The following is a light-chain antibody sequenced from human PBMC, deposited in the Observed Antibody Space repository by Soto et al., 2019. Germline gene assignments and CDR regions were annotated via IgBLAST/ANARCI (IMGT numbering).Light chain of an antibody. V-gene: IGKV1-39*01. CDR3: QQSYSTPRYT. Sequence: DIQMTQSPSSLSASVGDRVTITCQASQSISTSLNWYQQKPGKAPKFLIYDASRLQSGVPSRFSGSGSGTDFTLTISSLQPEDFATYYCQQSYSTPRYTFGQGTKLEIK. CDR1: QSISTS. J-gene: IGKJ2*01. CDR2: DAS.